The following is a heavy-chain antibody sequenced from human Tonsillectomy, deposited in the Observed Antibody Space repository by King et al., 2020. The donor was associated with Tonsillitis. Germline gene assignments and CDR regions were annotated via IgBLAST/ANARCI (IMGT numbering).Heavy chain of an antibody. V-gene: IGHV4-39*07. Sequence: PLQESGPGLVKPSETLSLTCTVSGGSISSSNYYWGWIRQPPGKGLEWIGSIYYSGNTYYTPSLKSRVTISVDTSKNQFSLKLSSVSAADTAVYYCARGLTPPGNVLRFVEWSWDYWGQGTLVTVSS. CDR3: ARGLTPPGNVLRFVEWSWDY. CDR1: GGSISSSNYY. D-gene: IGHD3-3*01. CDR2: IYYSGNT. J-gene: IGHJ4*02.